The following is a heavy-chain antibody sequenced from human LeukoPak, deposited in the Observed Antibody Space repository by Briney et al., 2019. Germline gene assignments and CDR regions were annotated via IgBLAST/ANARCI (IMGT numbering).Heavy chain of an antibody. CDR3: AKGTPGIAVDHLDY. V-gene: IGHV3-30-3*01. Sequence: PGGSLRLSCAASGFTFSSYAMHWVRQAPGKGLEWVAVISYDGSNKYYADSVKGRFTISRDNSKNTLYLQMNSLRAEDTAVYYCAKGTPGIAVDHLDYWGQGTLVSVSS. CDR2: ISYDGSNK. D-gene: IGHD6-19*01. CDR1: GFTFSSYA. J-gene: IGHJ4*02.